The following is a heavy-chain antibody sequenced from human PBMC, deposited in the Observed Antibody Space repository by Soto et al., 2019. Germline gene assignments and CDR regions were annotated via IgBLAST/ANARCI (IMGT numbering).Heavy chain of an antibody. V-gene: IGHV1-8*01. Sequence: QVQLLQSGAELKKPGTSVRVSCRASGYTFKDYDINWVRRAPGQGLEWMGWMRPNSGNTAYARKFHDRITMTRSVSARTAFMELSSLTPEDTAVYYCARRMTWSLWCFDLWGSGTQVTVSS. CDR3: ARRMTWSLWCFDL. J-gene: IGHJ2*01. D-gene: IGHD3-3*01. CDR1: GYTFKDYD. CDR2: MRPNSGNT.